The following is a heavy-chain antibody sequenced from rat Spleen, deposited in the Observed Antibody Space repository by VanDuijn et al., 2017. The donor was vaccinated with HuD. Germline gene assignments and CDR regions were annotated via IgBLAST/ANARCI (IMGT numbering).Heavy chain of an antibody. D-gene: IGHD2-3*01. J-gene: IGHJ2*01. V-gene: IGHV5-7*01. CDR2: ISYDGSST. CDR3: AREADIPFHYFDY. Sequence: EVQLVESGGDLVQPGRSLKLSCAASGFTFSDCNMAWVRQAPKKGLEWVATISYDGSSTYYRDSVKGRFTISRDNAKSTLYLQMDSLMSEDTATYYCAREADIPFHYFDYWSQGVMVTVSS. CDR1: GFTFSDCN.